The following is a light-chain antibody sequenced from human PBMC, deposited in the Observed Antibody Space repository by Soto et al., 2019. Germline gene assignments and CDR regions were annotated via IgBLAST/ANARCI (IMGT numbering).Light chain of an antibody. V-gene: IGKV3-20*01. Sequence: EIVLTQSPGTLSLSPGERATLSCRASQSVRSSYLAWYQQKPGQAPRLLIYGASSMATGIPDRFSGSGSGTDFTLTISRLEPEDFAVYYCQQYGSSLLTFGQGTKLEIK. J-gene: IGKJ2*01. CDR2: GAS. CDR3: QQYGSSLLT. CDR1: QSVRSSY.